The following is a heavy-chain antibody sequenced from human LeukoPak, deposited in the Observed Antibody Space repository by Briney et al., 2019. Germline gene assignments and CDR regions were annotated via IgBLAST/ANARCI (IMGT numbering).Heavy chain of an antibody. CDR3: ARVWDSGSYFSGLTNWFDP. CDR2: IYTSGST. CDR1: GGSISSYY. J-gene: IGHJ5*02. Sequence: SETLSLTCTVSGGSISSYYWSWIRQPAGKGLEWIGRIYTSGSTNYNPSLKSRVTMSVDTSKNQFSLKLSSVTAADTAVCYCARVWDSGSYFSGLTNWFDPWGQGTLVTVSS. D-gene: IGHD1-26*01. V-gene: IGHV4-4*07.